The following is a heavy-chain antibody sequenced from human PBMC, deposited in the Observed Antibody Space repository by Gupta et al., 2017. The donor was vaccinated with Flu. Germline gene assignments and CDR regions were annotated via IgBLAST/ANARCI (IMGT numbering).Heavy chain of an antibody. Sequence: WVRQAPGKGLEWVSAISGSGGSTYYADSVKGRCTSSRDNSKNTLYLQMNRLRAEDTAGYYWAKGEPLGATSPHYYYYYMDVWGKGTTVTVSS. CDR3: AKGEPLGATSPHYYYYYMDV. CDR2: ISGSGGST. D-gene: IGHD1-26*01. J-gene: IGHJ6*03. V-gene: IGHV3-23*01.